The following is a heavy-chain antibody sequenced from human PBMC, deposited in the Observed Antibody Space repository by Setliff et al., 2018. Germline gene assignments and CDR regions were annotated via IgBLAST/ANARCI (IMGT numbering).Heavy chain of an antibody. J-gene: IGHJ3*02. CDR3: ARGYQVTPPRADAFDI. V-gene: IGHV1-69*13. D-gene: IGHD2-2*01. CDR2: IITLFGTT. Sequence: SVKVSCKASGGNFNNYAINWARQAPGQGLEWVGRIITLFGTTNFAQEFQGRVTITADESTETTYMDLSSLRSEDTAVYYCARGYQVTPPRADAFDIWGQGTLVTVSS. CDR1: GGNFNNYA.